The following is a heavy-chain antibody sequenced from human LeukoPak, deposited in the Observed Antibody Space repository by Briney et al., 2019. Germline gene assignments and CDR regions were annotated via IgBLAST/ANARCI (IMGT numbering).Heavy chain of an antibody. J-gene: IGHJ4*02. D-gene: IGHD3-22*01. CDR1: GYTFTGYY. CDR2: INPNSGGT. CDR3: ARRGSSTTMIVVVPLDC. V-gene: IGHV1-2*02. Sequence: PKASVKVSCKASGYTFTGYYMHWVRQAPGQGLEWMGWINPNSGGTNYAQKFQGRVTMTRDTSISTAYMELSRLRSDDTAVYYCARRGSSTTMIVVVPLDCWGQGTLVTVSS.